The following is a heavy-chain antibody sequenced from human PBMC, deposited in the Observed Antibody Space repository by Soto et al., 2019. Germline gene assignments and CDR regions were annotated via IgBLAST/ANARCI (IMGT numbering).Heavy chain of an antibody. Sequence: SVKVSCKAPGFTFTSSAVQWVRQARGQRLEWIGWIVVGSGNTNYAQKFQERVTITRDMSTNTAYMELSSLRSEDTAVYYCAAERGSGWLPFDPWGQGTLVTVSS. CDR1: GFTFTSSA. CDR3: AAERGSGWLPFDP. CDR2: IVVGSGNT. D-gene: IGHD6-19*01. J-gene: IGHJ5*02. V-gene: IGHV1-58*01.